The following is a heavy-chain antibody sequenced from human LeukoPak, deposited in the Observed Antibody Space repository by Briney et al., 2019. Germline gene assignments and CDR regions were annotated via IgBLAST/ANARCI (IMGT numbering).Heavy chain of an antibody. CDR2: IYYSGST. CDR1: GGSISSGDYY. Sequence: SETLSLTCTVSGGSISSGDYYWSWIRQPPGKGLEWIGYIYYSGSTYYNPSLKSRVTISVDTSKNQFSLKLSSVTAADTAVYYCARGRYCSSTSCPYNWFDPWGQGTLVTVSS. D-gene: IGHD2-2*01. CDR3: ARGRYCSSTSCPYNWFDP. V-gene: IGHV4-30-4*08. J-gene: IGHJ5*02.